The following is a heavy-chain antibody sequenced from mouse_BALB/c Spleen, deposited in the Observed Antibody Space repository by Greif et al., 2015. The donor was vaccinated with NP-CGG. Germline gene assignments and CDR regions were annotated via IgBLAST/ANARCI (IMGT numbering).Heavy chain of an antibody. Sequence: VQRVESGPGLVAPSQSLSITCTISGFSLTSYGVHWVRQPPGKGLEWLVVIWSDGSTTYNSALKSRLSISKDNSKSQVFLKMNSLQTDDTAMYYCARRGGWAYAMDYWGQGTSVTVSS. V-gene: IGHV2-6-1*01. CDR3: ARRGGWAYAMDY. J-gene: IGHJ4*01. CDR2: IWSDGST. CDR1: GFSLTSYG.